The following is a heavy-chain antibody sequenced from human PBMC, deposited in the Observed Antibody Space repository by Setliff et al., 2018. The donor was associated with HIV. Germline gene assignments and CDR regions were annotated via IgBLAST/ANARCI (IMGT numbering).Heavy chain of an antibody. CDR1: GYSISSGYY. D-gene: IGHD5-18*01. CDR2: IHQSGST. J-gene: IGHJ5*02. Sequence: SETLSLTCTVSGYSISSGYYWGWIRQPPGKGLEWIGSIHQSGSTYYNSSLKSRVTMSVDTSKHKFSLKLSSVTAADTAVYYCARDLGSAYSYAQGRFDPWGQGTLVTVSS. CDR3: ARDLGSAYSYAQGRFDP. V-gene: IGHV4-38-2*02.